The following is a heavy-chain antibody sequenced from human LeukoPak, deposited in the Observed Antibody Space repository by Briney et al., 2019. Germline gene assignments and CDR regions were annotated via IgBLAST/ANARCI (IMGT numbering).Heavy chain of an antibody. V-gene: IGHV1-69*04. Sequence: SVKVSCKASGGTFSSYAISWERQAPGQGLEWMGRIIPILGIANYAQKFQGRVTITADKSTSTAYMELSSLRSEDTAVYYCARDRWGYYGSGYPYYFDYWGQGTLVTVSS. CDR2: IIPILGIA. CDR3: ARDRWGYYGSGYPYYFDY. J-gene: IGHJ4*02. D-gene: IGHD3-10*01. CDR1: GGTFSSYA.